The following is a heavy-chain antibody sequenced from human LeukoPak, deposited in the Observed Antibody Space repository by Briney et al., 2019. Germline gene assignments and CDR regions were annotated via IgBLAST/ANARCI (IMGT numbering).Heavy chain of an antibody. D-gene: IGHD6-13*01. CDR1: GGSLSGFY. Sequence: SETLSLTCAVYGGSLSGFYWSWIRQSPGKGLEWIGEINHSGSTNYNPSLKSRVTISVDTSKNQFSLKLSSVTAADTAVYYCARQIAAAGNDYWGQGTLVTVSS. CDR3: ARQIAAAGNDY. J-gene: IGHJ4*02. CDR2: INHSGST. V-gene: IGHV4-34*01.